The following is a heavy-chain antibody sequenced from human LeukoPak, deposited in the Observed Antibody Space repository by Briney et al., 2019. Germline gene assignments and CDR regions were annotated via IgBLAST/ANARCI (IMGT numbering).Heavy chain of an antibody. V-gene: IGHV4-59*08. CDR1: GGSISSYY. D-gene: IGHD3-22*01. J-gene: IGHJ4*02. Sequence: PSETLSLTCTVSGGSISSYYWSWIRQPPGKGLEWNGYIYYSGSTNYNPSLKSRVTISVDTSKNQFSLKLSSVTAADTAVYYCARHYYDSSGLPDYWGQGTLVTVSS. CDR2: IYYSGST. CDR3: ARHYYDSSGLPDY.